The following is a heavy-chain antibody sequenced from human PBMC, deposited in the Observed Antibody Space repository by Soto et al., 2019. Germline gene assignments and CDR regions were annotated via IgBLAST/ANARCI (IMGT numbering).Heavy chain of an antibody. CDR1: GYTLTSYA. Sequence: ASVKVSCTASGYTLTSYAMHWVRQAPGQRLEWMGWINAGNGNTKYSQKFQGRVTITRDTSASTAYMELSSLRSEDTAVYYCARGLNAYYSDYWGQGTLVTVSS. J-gene: IGHJ4*02. V-gene: IGHV1-3*01. CDR3: ARGLNAYYSDY. CDR2: INAGNGNT.